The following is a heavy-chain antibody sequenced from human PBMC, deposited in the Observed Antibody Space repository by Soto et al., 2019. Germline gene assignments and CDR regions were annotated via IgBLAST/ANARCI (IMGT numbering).Heavy chain of an antibody. D-gene: IGHD1-26*01. V-gene: IGHV4-4*02. CDR3: ARVYSGSYSDY. Sequence: SETLSLTCAVSGGSIRSNNRWSWVRQPPGKGLEWIGEIFHGGSTNYNPSLKTRVTISVDKSRNQFSLKLSSVTAADTAVYYCARVYSGSYSDYWGQGTLVTVSS. CDR2: IFHGGST. J-gene: IGHJ4*02. CDR1: GGSIRSNNR.